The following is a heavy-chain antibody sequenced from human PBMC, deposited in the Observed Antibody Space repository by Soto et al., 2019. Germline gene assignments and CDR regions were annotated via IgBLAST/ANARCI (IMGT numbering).Heavy chain of an antibody. J-gene: IGHJ4*02. D-gene: IGHD2-8*02. V-gene: IGHV3-30*18. CDR1: GFTFSSYG. CDR3: AKDRLSGTGDY. CDR2: ISYDGSNK. Sequence: QVQLVESGGGVVQPGRSLRPSCAASGFTFSSYGMHWVRQAPGKGLEWVAVISYDGSNKYYADSVKGRFTISRDNSKNTLYLQMNSLRAEDTAVYYCAKDRLSGTGDYWGQGTLVTVSS.